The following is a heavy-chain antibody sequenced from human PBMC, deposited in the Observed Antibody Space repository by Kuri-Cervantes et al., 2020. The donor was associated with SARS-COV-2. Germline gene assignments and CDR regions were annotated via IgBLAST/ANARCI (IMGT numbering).Heavy chain of an antibody. CDR2: ISAYNGNT. D-gene: IGHD6-19*01. J-gene: IGHJ6*02. CDR3: ARPQIQRWYSSGWYGEVGYYYYYGMDV. V-gene: IGHV1-18*01. CDR1: GYTFTSYG. Sequence: ASVKVSCKASGYTFTSYGISWVRQAPGQGLEWMGWISAYNGNTNYAQKLQGRVTMTTDTSTSTAYMELRSLRSDDTAVYYCARPQIQRWYSSGWYGEVGYYYYYGMDVWGQGTTVTVSS.